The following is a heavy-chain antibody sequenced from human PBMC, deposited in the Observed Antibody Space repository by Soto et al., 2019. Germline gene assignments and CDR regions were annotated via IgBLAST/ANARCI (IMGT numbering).Heavy chain of an antibody. J-gene: IGHJ3*02. V-gene: IGHV1-69*08. CDR2: IIPILGIA. D-gene: IGHD4-17*01. CDR3: ARDPHLYGDYAFDI. Sequence: QVQLVQSGAEVKKPGSSVKVSCKASGGTFSSYTISWVRQAPGQGLEWMGRIIPILGIANYAQKFQGRVTSTADKSTRTAYIELSSLRSEDTAVYYCARDPHLYGDYAFDIWGQGTMVTVSS. CDR1: GGTFSSYT.